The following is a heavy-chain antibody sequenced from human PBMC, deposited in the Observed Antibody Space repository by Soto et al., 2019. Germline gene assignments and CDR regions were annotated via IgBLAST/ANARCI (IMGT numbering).Heavy chain of an antibody. CDR2: IYYSGST. J-gene: IGHJ4*02. Sequence: PSETLSLTCTVSGGSISSHYWSWIRQPPGQGLEWIGYIYYSGSTNYNPSLKSRVTISVDTSKNQFSLKLSSVTAADTAVYYCARSEYYYDSSGYQTGYFDYWGQGTLVTVSS. V-gene: IGHV4-59*11. D-gene: IGHD3-22*01. CDR1: GGSISSHY. CDR3: ARSEYYYDSSGYQTGYFDY.